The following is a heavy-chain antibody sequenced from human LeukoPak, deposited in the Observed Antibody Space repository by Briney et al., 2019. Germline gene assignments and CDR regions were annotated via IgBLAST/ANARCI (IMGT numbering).Heavy chain of an antibody. Sequence: GGSLRLSCAASGFTFSNAWMSWVRQAPGKGLEWVGRIKSKTDGGTTDYAAPVKGRFTISRDDSKNTLYLQMNSLKTEDTAVYYCTTDSDVVVPAAMPYYYYMDVWGKGTTVTVSS. CDR2: IKSKTDGGTT. D-gene: IGHD2-2*01. V-gene: IGHV3-15*01. CDR3: TTDSDVVVPAAMPYYYYMDV. CDR1: GFTFSNAW. J-gene: IGHJ6*03.